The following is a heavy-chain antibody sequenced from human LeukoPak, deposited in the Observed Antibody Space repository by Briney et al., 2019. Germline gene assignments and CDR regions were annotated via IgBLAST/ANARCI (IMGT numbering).Heavy chain of an antibody. CDR1: GGSISTYY. CDR3: ARHSYTPFDY. Sequence: PSGTLSLTCGVSGGSISTYYWSWIRQSPGKGLEWIGYIYHNGDTNYNPSFKSRVTISVDTSKNQFSLRLMSVTAADTAIYYCARHSYTPFDYWGQGSLVTVSS. D-gene: IGHD2-2*02. J-gene: IGHJ4*02. CDR2: IYHNGDT. V-gene: IGHV4-59*08.